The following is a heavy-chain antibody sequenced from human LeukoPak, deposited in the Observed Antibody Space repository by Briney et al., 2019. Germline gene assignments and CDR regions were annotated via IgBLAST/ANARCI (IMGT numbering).Heavy chain of an antibody. V-gene: IGHV4-31*03. Sequence: PSETLSLTCTVSGGSISSGGYYWSWLRQHPGKGLEWIGCIYYSGSTYYNPSLKSRVTISVDTSKNQFSLKLSSVTAADTAVYYCATTTVTYYYGMDVWGQGTTVTVSS. D-gene: IGHD4-4*01. CDR2: IYYSGST. CDR3: ATTTVTYYYGMDV. J-gene: IGHJ6*02. CDR1: GGSISSGGYY.